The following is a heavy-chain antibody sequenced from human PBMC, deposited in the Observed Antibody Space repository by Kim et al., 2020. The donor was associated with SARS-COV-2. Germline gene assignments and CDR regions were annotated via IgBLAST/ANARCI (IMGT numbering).Heavy chain of an antibody. CDR2: IYYSGST. D-gene: IGHD2-21*01. V-gene: IGHV4-59*01. Sequence: SETLSLTCTVSGGSISSYYWSWIRQPPGKGLEWIGYIYYSGSTNYNPSLKSRVTISVDTSKNQFSLKLSSVTAADTAVYYCARTVGPYIVTHWFDPWGQGTLVTVSS. J-gene: IGHJ5*02. CDR3: ARTVGPYIVTHWFDP. CDR1: GGSISSYY.